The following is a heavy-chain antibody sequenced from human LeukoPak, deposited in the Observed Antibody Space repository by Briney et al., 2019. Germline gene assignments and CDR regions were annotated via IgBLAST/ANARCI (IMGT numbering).Heavy chain of an antibody. J-gene: IGHJ4*02. D-gene: IGHD6-19*01. CDR3: ARWSVSGTVY. CDR1: RYTFTNYW. Sequence: GESLKISCKGSRYTFTNYWIGWVRQMPGKGLEWMGIIYPGDSETRYSPSFQGQVTISADRSITTAYLQWSSLKASDTAMYYCARWSVSGTVYWGQGALVTVSS. V-gene: IGHV5-51*01. CDR2: IYPGDSET.